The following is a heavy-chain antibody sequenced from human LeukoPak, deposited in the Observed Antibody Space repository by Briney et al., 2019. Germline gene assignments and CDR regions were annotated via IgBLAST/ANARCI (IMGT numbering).Heavy chain of an antibody. J-gene: IGHJ5*02. Sequence: SETLSLTCAVYGGSFCGYYWSWIRQPPGKGLEWIGEINHSGSTNYNPSLKSRATISVDTSKNQFSLKLSSVTAADTAAYYCARGRRYCSSTSCYRWFDPWGQGTLVTVSS. CDR1: GGSFCGYY. D-gene: IGHD2-2*02. CDR2: INHSGST. V-gene: IGHV4-34*01. CDR3: ARGRRYCSSTSCYRWFDP.